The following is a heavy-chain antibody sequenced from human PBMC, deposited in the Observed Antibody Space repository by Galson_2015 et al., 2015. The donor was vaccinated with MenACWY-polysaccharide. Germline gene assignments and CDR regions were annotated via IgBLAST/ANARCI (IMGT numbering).Heavy chain of an antibody. V-gene: IGHV3-7*01. CDR1: GFTLKNYW. CDR3: VRGLRWFDP. J-gene: IGHJ5*02. Sequence: SLRLSCAASGFTLKNYWMTWVRQAPGKGLEWVANIKEDGAEKSYVDSVKGRFTISRDNAKNSLYLQMNSLRAEDTAVYYCVRGLRWFDPWGRGTLVIVSS. CDR2: IKEDGAEK.